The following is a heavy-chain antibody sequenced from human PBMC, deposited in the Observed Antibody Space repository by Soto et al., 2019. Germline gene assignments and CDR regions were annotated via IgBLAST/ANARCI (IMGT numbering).Heavy chain of an antibody. CDR2: IYHSGST. CDR1: GCSISSSNW. V-gene: IGHV4-4*02. J-gene: IGHJ5*02. CDR3: ARLESYDIFTGRTPTRRLDP. Sequence: SETLSLTCAVSGCSISSSNWWSWVRQPPGKGLEWIGEIYHSGSTNYNPSLKRRVTISVDKSKNQFSLKLSSVTAADTAVYYCARLESYDIFTGRTPTRRLDPWGQGTLVT. D-gene: IGHD3-9*01.